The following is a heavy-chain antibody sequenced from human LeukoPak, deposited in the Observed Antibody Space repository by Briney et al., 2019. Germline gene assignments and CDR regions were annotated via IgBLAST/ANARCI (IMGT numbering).Heavy chain of an antibody. J-gene: IGHJ3*02. CDR1: GFTFSSYW. V-gene: IGHV3-74*01. D-gene: IGHD3-22*01. CDR2: INSDGSST. Sequence: PGGSLRLSCAASGFTFSSYWMHWVRQAPGKGLVWVSRINSDGSSTSYADSVKGRFTISRDNAKNTLYLQMNSLRAEDTAVYYCAKAREYYYDSSGDDAFDIWGQGTMVTVSS. CDR3: AKAREYYYDSSGDDAFDI.